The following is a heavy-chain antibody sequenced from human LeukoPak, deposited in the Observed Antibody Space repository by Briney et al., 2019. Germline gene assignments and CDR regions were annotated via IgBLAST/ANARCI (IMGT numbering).Heavy chain of an antibody. D-gene: IGHD1-1*01. CDR2: ISAYNGNT. CDR1: GYTFTSYG. V-gene: IGHV1-18*01. Sequence: GASVKVSCKASGYTFTSYGISWVRQAPGQGLEWMGWISAYNGNTNYAQKLQGRVTMTTDTSTSTAYMELRSLRSDDTVVYYCARVPDNDNPSENWFDPWGQGTLVTVSS. CDR3: ARVPDNDNPSENWFDP. J-gene: IGHJ5*02.